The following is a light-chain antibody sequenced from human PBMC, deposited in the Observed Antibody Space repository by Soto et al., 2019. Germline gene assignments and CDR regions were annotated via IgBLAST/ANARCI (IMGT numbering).Light chain of an antibody. CDR1: QSVSSN. Sequence: EIVMTQSPATLSASPGERATLSCRASQSVSSNLAWYQQKPGQAPRLLIYGASTRATGIPGRFSGSGSGTEFTLTISSLQSEDFAVYYCQQYNNWPETFGQGTKVEIK. V-gene: IGKV3-15*01. J-gene: IGKJ1*01. CDR2: GAS. CDR3: QQYNNWPET.